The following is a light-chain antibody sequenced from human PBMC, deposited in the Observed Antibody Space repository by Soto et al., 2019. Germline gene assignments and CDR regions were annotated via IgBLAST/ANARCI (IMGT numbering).Light chain of an antibody. V-gene: IGKV3-11*01. CDR3: QQRSEWPLT. CDR1: QSVSSY. Sequence: EIVLTQSPATLALSPGERATLSCRASQSVSSYLAWYQQKPGQAPRLLIYDASNRATSIPARFSGSGSGTDFSLTISSLEPEDFAVYYCQQRSEWPLTFGGGTKVEIK. CDR2: DAS. J-gene: IGKJ4*01.